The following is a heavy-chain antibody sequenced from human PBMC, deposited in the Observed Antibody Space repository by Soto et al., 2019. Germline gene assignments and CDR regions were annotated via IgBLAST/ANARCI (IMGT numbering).Heavy chain of an antibody. CDR2: IIPILGIA. V-gene: IGHV1-69*02. CDR3: ASGLGNYYYGMDV. Sequence: RQTPGQGLEWMGRIIPILGIANYAQKFQGRVTITADKSTSTAYMELSSLRSEDTAVYYCASGLGNYYYGMDVWGQGTTVTVSS. J-gene: IGHJ6*02.